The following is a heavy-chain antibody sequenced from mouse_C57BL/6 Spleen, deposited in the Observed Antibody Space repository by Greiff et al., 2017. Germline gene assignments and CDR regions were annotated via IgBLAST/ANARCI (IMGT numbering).Heavy chain of an antibody. CDR1: GFNITDDY. V-gene: IGHV14-4*01. J-gene: IGHJ3*01. CDR3: IYLIRGFAY. Sequence: VQLQQSGAELVRPGASVKLSCTASGFNITDDYMHWVKQRPEQGLEWIGWIDPENGDTDYASKFQGKATITADTSSNTAYLQLSSLTSEDTAVYYCIYLIRGFAYWGQGTLVTVSA. CDR2: IDPENGDT. D-gene: IGHD5-5*01.